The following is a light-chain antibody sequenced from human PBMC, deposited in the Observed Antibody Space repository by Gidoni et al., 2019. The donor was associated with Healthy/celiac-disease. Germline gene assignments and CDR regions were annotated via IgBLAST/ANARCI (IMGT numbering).Light chain of an antibody. Sequence: DIVMTQSPLSLPVIPGEPAPISCRSSQVLLHSNGYNYLDWYLQKPGQSPQLLSYLCSKRASGVPDRFSGSGSGTDFTLKISRVEAEDVGVYYCMQALQTAWTCGQGTKVEIK. V-gene: IGKV2-28*01. CDR2: LCS. J-gene: IGKJ1*01. CDR3: MQALQTAWT. CDR1: QVLLHSNGYNY.